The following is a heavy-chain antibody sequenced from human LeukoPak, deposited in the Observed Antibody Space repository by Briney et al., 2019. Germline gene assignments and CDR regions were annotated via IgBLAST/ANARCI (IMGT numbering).Heavy chain of an antibody. J-gene: IGHJ3*02. CDR3: ARRASTDAFDI. Sequence: GASLKISFKGSGYSFTSYWIGWGRQMPGKGLEWMGIIYPGDSDTRYSPSFQGQVTISADKSISTAYLQWSSLKASDTAMYYCARRASTDAFDIWGQGTMVTVSS. D-gene: IGHD5/OR15-5a*01. CDR1: GYSFTSYW. V-gene: IGHV5-51*01. CDR2: IYPGDSDT.